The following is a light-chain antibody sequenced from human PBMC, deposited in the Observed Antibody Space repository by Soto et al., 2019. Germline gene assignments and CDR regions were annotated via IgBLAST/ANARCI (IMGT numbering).Light chain of an antibody. CDR2: KAS. Sequence: DIQMTQSPSTLSASVGDRVIITCRASQSISSWLAWYQQKPGKAPKLLIYKASSLESGAQSRFSGSGSGTEFTLTISSLQPDDFATDYCQQYDSYPRTFGQGTKVDIK. CDR3: QQYDSYPRT. J-gene: IGKJ1*01. CDR1: QSISSW. V-gene: IGKV1-5*03.